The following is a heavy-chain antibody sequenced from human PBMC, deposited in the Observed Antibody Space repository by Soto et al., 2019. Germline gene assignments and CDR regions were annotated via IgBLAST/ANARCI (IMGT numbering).Heavy chain of an antibody. CDR2: ISYDGSNK. CDR1: GFTFSSYA. V-gene: IGHV3-30-3*01. J-gene: IGHJ4*02. CDR3: ARDLIAASGIPICY. Sequence: QVQLVESGGGVVQPGRSLRLSCAASGFTFSSYAMHWVRQAPGKGLEWVSVISYDGSNKYYADSVKGRFTISRENSKNTLYLQMNSLRVDDTAVYYCARDLIAASGIPICYWCQGSLVTVAS. D-gene: IGHD6-13*01.